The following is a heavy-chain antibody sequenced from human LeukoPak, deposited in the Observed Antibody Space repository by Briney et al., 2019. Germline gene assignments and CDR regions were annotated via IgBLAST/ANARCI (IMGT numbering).Heavy chain of an antibody. CDR3: ARVRLWFGELFTPYFDY. V-gene: IGHV4-30-2*01. Sequence: SQTLSLTCTVSGGSISSGGYYWSWIRQPPGKGLEWIGYIYHSGSTYYNPSLKSRVTISVDRSKNQFSLKLSSVTAADTAVYYCARVRLWFGELFTPYFDYWGQGTLVTVSS. CDR2: IYHSGST. D-gene: IGHD3-10*01. J-gene: IGHJ4*02. CDR1: GGSISSGGYY.